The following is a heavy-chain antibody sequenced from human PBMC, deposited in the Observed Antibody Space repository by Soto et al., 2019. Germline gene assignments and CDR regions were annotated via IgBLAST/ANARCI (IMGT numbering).Heavy chain of an antibody. Sequence: QVQLVQSGAEVKKTGSSVKVSCKASGGTFRTESITWVLQAPVQGLKWMGGIIPVFGTSDYAQKFECRVKIIADGSTTTAYMVLSSLRSEDPAVYYCARGDEVGCNSDAFDIRGQGTMVTVSS. CDR1: GGTFRTES. V-gene: IGHV1-69*12. D-gene: IGHD4-4*01. CDR3: ARGDEVGCNSDAFDI. J-gene: IGHJ3*02. CDR2: IIPVFGTS.